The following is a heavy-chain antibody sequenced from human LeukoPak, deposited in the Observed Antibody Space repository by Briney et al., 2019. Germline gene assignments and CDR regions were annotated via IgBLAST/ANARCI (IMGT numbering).Heavy chain of an antibody. CDR2: ISGSGDDT. CDR3: AKKEAMIRGVPYYYDF. J-gene: IGHJ4*02. V-gene: IGHV3-23*01. CDR1: GFTFSSYV. Sequence: GGSLRLSCSASGFTFSSYVMAWVRQAPGHGLEWVSAISGSGDDTYYADSVKGRFTISRDNSKNTLYLQMNSLRAEDTAVYYCAKKEAMIRGVPYYYDFWGQGTLVTVSS. D-gene: IGHD3-10*01.